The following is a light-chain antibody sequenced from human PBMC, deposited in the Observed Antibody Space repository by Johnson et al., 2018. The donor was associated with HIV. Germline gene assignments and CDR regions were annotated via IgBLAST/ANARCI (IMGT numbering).Light chain of an antibody. CDR2: END. CDR3: GTWDSSLSAYYV. Sequence: QSVLTQPPSVSAAPGQKVTISCSGSSSNIGNNYVSWYQQLPGTAPKLLIYENDKRPSGIPDRFSGSKSGMSATLAITGLQTGDEADYYCGTWDSSLSAYYVFGTGTKVTVL. J-gene: IGLJ1*01. CDR1: SSNIGNNY. V-gene: IGLV1-51*02.